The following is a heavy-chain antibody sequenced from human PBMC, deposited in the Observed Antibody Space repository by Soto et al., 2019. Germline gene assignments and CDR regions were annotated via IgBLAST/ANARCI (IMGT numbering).Heavy chain of an antibody. CDR3: AKDAYYYDSSFWFDP. CDR1: GFTFRTYA. D-gene: IGHD3-22*01. V-gene: IGHV3-23*01. J-gene: IGHJ5*02. CDR2: ISGSGGST. Sequence: GGSLRLSCAASGFTFRTYAMSWVRQAPGKGLEWVSAISGSGGSTYYADSVKGRFTISRDNSKNTLYLQMNSLRAGDTAVYYCAKDAYYYDSSFWFDPWGQGTLVTVSS.